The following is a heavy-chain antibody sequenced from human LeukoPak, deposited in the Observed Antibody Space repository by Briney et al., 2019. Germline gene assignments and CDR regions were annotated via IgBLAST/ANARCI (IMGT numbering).Heavy chain of an antibody. V-gene: IGHV4-61*02. J-gene: IGHJ4*02. D-gene: IGHD5-18*01. CDR1: GGSISSGSYY. CDR2: IYTSGST. CDR3: ARERTDTSMDY. Sequence: SQTLSLTCTVSGGSISSGSYYWTWIRQPAGKGLEWIGRIYTSGSTNHNPSLKSRVTITLDTSKNQFSLKLISVTAADTAVYFCARERTDTSMDYWGQGTLVTVSS.